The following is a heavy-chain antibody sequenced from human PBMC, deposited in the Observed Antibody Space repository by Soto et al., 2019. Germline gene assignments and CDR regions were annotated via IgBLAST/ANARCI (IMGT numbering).Heavy chain of an antibody. J-gene: IGHJ4*02. CDR1: GDSISNVNYC. CDR3: ARGSSGDKVDY. D-gene: IGHD7-27*01. Sequence: QVQLQESGPGLVKPSQTLSLTCTVSGDSISNVNYCWSWIRQPPDKGLEWMGHIYDGGSTYNNPSLTRRVTISVDTSKNQFSLQLRSVSAADTAVYYCARGSSGDKVDYWGQGTLVTVSS. V-gene: IGHV4-30-4*01. CDR2: IYDGGST.